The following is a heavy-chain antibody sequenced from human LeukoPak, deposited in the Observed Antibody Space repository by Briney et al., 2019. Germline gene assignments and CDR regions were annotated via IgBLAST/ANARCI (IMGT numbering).Heavy chain of an antibody. J-gene: IGHJ4*02. CDR2: IKQDGSEK. CDR1: GFTFSSYW. Sequence: PGGSLRLSCAASGFTFSSYWMSWVRQAPGKGLEGVANIKQDGSEKYYVGSVKGRFTISRDNAKNSLYLQMNSLRAEDTAVYYCARDRMDGDYAYYFDYWGQGTLVTVSS. CDR3: ARDRMDGDYAYYFDY. D-gene: IGHD4-17*01. V-gene: IGHV3-7*01.